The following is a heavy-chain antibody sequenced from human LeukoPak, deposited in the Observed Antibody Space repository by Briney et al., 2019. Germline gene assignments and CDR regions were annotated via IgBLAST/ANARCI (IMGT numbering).Heavy chain of an antibody. Sequence: GGSLRLSCAASGFTFDDYAMHWVRQAPGKGLEWVSGISWNSGSIGYADSVKGRFTISRDNAKNSLYLQMNSLRAEDTALYYCAKDYYYDSSGYSFFDYWGQGTLVTVSS. CDR1: GFTFDDYA. CDR2: ISWNSGSI. V-gene: IGHV3-9*01. CDR3: AKDYYYDSSGYSFFDY. D-gene: IGHD3-22*01. J-gene: IGHJ4*02.